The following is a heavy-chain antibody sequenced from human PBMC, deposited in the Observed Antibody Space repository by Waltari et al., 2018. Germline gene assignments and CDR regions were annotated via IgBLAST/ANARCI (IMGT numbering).Heavy chain of an antibody. CDR1: GGSFSGYY. CDR3: ARVSRAMAAGY. J-gene: IGHJ4*02. V-gene: IGHV4-34*01. Sequence: QVQLQQWGAGLLKPSETLSLTCAVYGGSFSGYYWSWIRQPPGKGLEWIGEINHSGSTNYNPSLKSRVTISVDTSKIQFSLKLSSVTAADTAVYYCARVSRAMAAGYWGQGTLVTVSS. D-gene: IGHD5-18*01. CDR2: INHSGST.